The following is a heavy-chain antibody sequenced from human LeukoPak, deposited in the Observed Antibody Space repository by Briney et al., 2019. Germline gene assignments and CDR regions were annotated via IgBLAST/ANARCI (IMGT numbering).Heavy chain of an antibody. D-gene: IGHD4-23*01. CDR3: ARDHPRHTVVSH. Sequence: GGSLRLSCAVSGFTFSNYAMSWVRQAPGKGLEWVSTISGSAGTTFNADSVKGRFTISRDNSKNTLYLQMNSLRAEDTAVYYCARDHPRHTVVSHWGQGTLVTVSS. CDR1: GFTFSNYA. J-gene: IGHJ4*02. V-gene: IGHV3-23*01. CDR2: ISGSAGTT.